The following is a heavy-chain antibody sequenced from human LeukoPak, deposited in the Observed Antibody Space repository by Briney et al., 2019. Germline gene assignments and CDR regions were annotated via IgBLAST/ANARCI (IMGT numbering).Heavy chain of an antibody. CDR2: ISAYNGNT. CDR3: ARRARLYYDSSGYPDY. CDR1: GYTFTSYG. V-gene: IGHV1-18*01. D-gene: IGHD3-22*01. J-gene: IGHJ4*02. Sequence: ASVKVSCKASGYTFTSYGISWVRQAPGQGPEWMGWISAYNGNTNYAQKLQGRVTMTTDTSTSTAYMELRSLRSDDTAVYYCARRARLYYDSSGYPDYWDQGTLVTVSS.